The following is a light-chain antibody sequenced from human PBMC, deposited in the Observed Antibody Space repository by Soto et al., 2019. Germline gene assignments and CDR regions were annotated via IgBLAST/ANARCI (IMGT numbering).Light chain of an antibody. J-gene: IGKJ1*01. Sequence: EIVMTQSPATLPVSPGDRATLSCRASQSVDSNLAWYQQKPGQAPRLLIHGATTRATGIPDRFSGSGSGTDFTLTISRLEPEDFAVYYCQQYGSSPRTFGQGTKVDIK. CDR1: QSVDSN. V-gene: IGKV3-20*01. CDR2: GAT. CDR3: QQYGSSPRT.